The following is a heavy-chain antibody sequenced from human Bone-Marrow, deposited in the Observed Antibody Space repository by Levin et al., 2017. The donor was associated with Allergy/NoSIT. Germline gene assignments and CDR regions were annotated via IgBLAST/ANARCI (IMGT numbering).Heavy chain of an antibody. CDR3: THTTLTADY. D-gene: IGHD3-16*01. V-gene: IGHV2-5*01. CDR2: IHWNDEK. CDR1: GFSLTTTGVG. J-gene: IGHJ4*02. Sequence: ESGPTLVKPKQTLTLTCTFSGFSLTTTGVGVGWIRQPPGKAPEWLALIHWNDEKDYSPSLESRLTITKDTSKNQVVLTMTNMDPADIATYFCTHTTLTADYWGQGALVTVSS.